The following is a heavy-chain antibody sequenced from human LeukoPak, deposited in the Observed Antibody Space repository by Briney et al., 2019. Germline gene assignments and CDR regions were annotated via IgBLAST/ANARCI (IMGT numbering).Heavy chain of an antibody. Sequence: GGSLRLSCAASGFTFSSYSMNWVRQAPGKGLEWVSYISNTGSAIYYADSVKGRFTISRDNAKNSLYLQMNSLRAEDTAVYYCVRAYYYDSSGPAWGQGTLVTVSS. D-gene: IGHD3-22*01. CDR3: VRAYYYDSSGPA. CDR2: ISNTGSAI. J-gene: IGHJ5*02. CDR1: GFTFSSYS. V-gene: IGHV3-48*04.